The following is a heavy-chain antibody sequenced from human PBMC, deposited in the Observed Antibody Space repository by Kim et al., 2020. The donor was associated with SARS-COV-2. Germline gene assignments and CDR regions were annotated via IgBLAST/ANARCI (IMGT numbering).Heavy chain of an antibody. V-gene: IGHV3-74*03. D-gene: IGHD3-9*01. CDR3: ATSEPRIFGTLMFDP. CDR2: VDPYGFPK. Sequence: GGSLRLSCAASGFSFSTYWMHWVRQAPGKGLVWVSRVDPYGFPKTYADSVKGRSTISRDNAKNTLYLQMNSLRVEDTAVYYCATSEPRIFGTLMFDPWGRGTLVTVSS. CDR1: GFSFSTYW. J-gene: IGHJ5*02.